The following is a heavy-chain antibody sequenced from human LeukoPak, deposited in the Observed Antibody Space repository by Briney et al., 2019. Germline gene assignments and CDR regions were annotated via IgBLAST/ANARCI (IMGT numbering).Heavy chain of an antibody. V-gene: IGHV4-59*01. CDR2: IYYSGST. CDR3: ARDMCGGDCYTHYFDY. CDR1: GGSISSYY. D-gene: IGHD2-21*01. Sequence: SETLSLTCTVSGGSISSYYWRWIRQPPGKGLEWIGYIYYSGSTNYNPSLKSRVTISVDTSKNQFSLKLSSVTVADTAVYYCARDMCGGDCYTHYFDYWGQGTLVTVSS. J-gene: IGHJ4*02.